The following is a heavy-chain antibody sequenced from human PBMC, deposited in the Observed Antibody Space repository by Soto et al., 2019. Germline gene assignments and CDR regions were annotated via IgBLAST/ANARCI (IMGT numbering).Heavy chain of an antibody. CDR1: GYTFTSYG. V-gene: IGHV1-18*01. J-gene: IGHJ6*02. CDR3: ARDSSGYYYYYGMDV. D-gene: IGHD3-22*01. Sequence: GASVKVSCKASGYTFTSYGISWVRQAPGQGLEWMGWISAYNGNTNYAQKFQGRVTITRDTSASTAYMELSSLRSEDAAVYYCARDSSGYYYYYGMDVWGQGTTVTVSS. CDR2: ISAYNGNT.